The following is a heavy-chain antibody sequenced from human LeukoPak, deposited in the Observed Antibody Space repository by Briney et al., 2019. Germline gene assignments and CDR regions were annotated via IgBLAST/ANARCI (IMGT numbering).Heavy chain of an antibody. CDR3: ARHLGYCSSTSCYPYFDY. Sequence: GESLKISCKGSGYSFTSYWIGWVRQMPGKGLEWMGIIYPGDSDTRYSPSFQGQFTISADKSISTAYLQWSSLKASDTAMYYCARHLGYCSSTSCYPYFDYWGQGTLVTVSS. V-gene: IGHV5-51*01. CDR1: GYSFTSYW. J-gene: IGHJ4*02. D-gene: IGHD2-2*01. CDR2: IYPGDSDT.